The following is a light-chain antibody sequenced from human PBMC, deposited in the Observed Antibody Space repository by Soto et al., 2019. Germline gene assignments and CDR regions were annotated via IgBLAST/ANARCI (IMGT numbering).Light chain of an antibody. CDR3: SSYTSRSTRV. V-gene: IGLV2-14*01. CDR2: DVS. Sequence: QSALTRPASVSGSPGQSITISCTGTSSDVGGYNYVSWYQQHPGKAPKLMIYDVSNRPSGVSNRFSGSKSGNTASLSISGLQAEDEADYYCSSYTSRSTRVFGTGTKLTVL. CDR1: SSDVGGYNY. J-gene: IGLJ1*01.